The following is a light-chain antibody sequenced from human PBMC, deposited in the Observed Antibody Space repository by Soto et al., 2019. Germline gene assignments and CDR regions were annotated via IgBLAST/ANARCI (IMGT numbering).Light chain of an antibody. CDR1: SSDVGGYNN. Sequence: QSALTQPASVSRSPGQSITISCTGTSSDVGGYNNVSWYQQHPGKAPKLMIYDVSNRPSGVSNRFSGSKSGNTASLTISGLQAEDEADYYCSSYTSSNTLVFGGGTKVTVL. CDR3: SSYTSSNTLV. CDR2: DVS. J-gene: IGLJ2*01. V-gene: IGLV2-14*01.